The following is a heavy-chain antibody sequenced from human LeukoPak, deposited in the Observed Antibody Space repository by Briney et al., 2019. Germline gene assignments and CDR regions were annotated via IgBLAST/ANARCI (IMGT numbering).Heavy chain of an antibody. CDR3: ARDRSSSWYTQFDY. CDR1: GITFRSDV. J-gene: IGHJ4*02. CDR2: ISGSGDST. Sequence: PGGSLRLSCAASGITFRSDVMSWVRQAPGKGLEWVSGISGSGDSTYYADSVEGRFTISRDNSKNTLYLQMNSLRAEDTAVYYCARDRSSSWYTQFDYWGQGTLVTVSS. V-gene: IGHV3-23*01. D-gene: IGHD6-13*01.